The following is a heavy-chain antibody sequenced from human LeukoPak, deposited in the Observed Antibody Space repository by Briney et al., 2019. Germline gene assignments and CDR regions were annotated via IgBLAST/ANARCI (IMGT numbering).Heavy chain of an antibody. Sequence: GASVKVSCKASGYTFTSYYMHWVRQAPGQGLEWMGIINPSGGSTSYAQKFQGRVTMTRDTSTSTVYMELSSPRSEDTAVYYCARDPSGAFLDYWGQGTLVTVSS. J-gene: IGHJ4*02. D-gene: IGHD2-21*01. CDR1: GYTFTSYY. V-gene: IGHV1-46*03. CDR3: ARDPSGAFLDY. CDR2: INPSGGST.